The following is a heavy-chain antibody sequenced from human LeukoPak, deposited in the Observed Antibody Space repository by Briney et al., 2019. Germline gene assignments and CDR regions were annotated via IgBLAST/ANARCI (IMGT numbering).Heavy chain of an antibody. CDR1: GYTFTGYY. V-gene: IGHV1-2*02. J-gene: IGHJ6*02. Sequence: ASVKVSCKASGYTFTGYYMHWVRQAPGQGLEWMGWINPNSGGTNYAQKFQGRVTMTRDTSISTAYMELSRLRSDDTAVYYCASLPSSSWSPFDMDVWGQGTTVTVSS. CDR2: INPNSGGT. CDR3: ASLPSSSWSPFDMDV. D-gene: IGHD6-13*01.